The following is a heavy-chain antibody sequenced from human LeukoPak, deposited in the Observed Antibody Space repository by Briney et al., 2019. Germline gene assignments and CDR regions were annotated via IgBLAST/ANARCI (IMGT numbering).Heavy chain of an antibody. Sequence: PGGSLRLSCAASGFTFSSYAMSWVRQAPGKGLEWVSAISGSGGSTYYADSVKGRFTISRDNSKNTLYLQMNSLRAEDTAVYYCAKSSLVVEWELRDFDYWGQGTLVTVSS. D-gene: IGHD1-26*01. CDR2: ISGSGGST. CDR1: GFTFSSYA. V-gene: IGHV3-23*01. J-gene: IGHJ4*02. CDR3: AKSSLVVEWELRDFDY.